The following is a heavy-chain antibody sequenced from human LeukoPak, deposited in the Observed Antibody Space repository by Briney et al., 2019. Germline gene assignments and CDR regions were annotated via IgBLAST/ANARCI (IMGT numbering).Heavy chain of an antibody. CDR1: GFTFSSYG. CDR2: IWYDGSNK. V-gene: IGHV3-33*01. D-gene: IGHD3-22*01. CDR3: ARDVPAYYYDSSGYTDAFDI. Sequence: GRSLRLSCAASGFTFSSYGMHWVRQAPGKGLEWVAVIWYDGSNKYYADSVKGRFTISRDNSKTTLYLQMNSLRAEDTAVYYCARDVPAYYYDSSGYTDAFDIWGQGTMVTVSS. J-gene: IGHJ3*02.